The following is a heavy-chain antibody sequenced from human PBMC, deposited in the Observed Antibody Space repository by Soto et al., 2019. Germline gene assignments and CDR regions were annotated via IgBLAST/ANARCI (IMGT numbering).Heavy chain of an antibody. CDR2: ISAYNGNT. CDR3: ARDIVVVPAAIPVRLRLYYYYGMDV. J-gene: IGHJ6*02. CDR1: GYTFTSYG. Sequence: QVQLVQSGAEVKKPGASVKVSCKASGYTFTSYGISWVRQAPGQGLEWMGWISAYNGNTNYAQKLQGRVTMTTDTSTSTAYMELRSLRSDDTAVYYCARDIVVVPAAIPVRLRLYYYYGMDVWGQGTTVTVSS. D-gene: IGHD2-2*02. V-gene: IGHV1-18*04.